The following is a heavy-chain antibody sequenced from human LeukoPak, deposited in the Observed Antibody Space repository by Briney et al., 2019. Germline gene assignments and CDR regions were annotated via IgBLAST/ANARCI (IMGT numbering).Heavy chain of an antibody. Sequence: SETLSLTCTVSGGSISSYYWSWIRQPPGKGLEWIGYIYYSGSTNYNPSLKSRVTISVDTSKNQFSLKQSSVTAADTAVYYCASGSYAYYYMDVWGKGTTVTVSS. CDR1: GGSISSYY. CDR2: IYYSGST. J-gene: IGHJ6*03. V-gene: IGHV4-59*01. CDR3: ASGSYAYYYMDV. D-gene: IGHD1-26*01.